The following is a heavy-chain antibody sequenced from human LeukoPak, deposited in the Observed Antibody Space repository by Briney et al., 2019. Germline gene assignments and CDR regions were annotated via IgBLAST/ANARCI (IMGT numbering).Heavy chain of an antibody. Sequence: PSQTLSLTCKVSGDSLSSSTCNWSWIRQPPGKGLEWIGYISQSGNSYFTPSLKSRATISVDRSKNQFSLTLTSVTAADTAVYYCARDQVDYDTPDHFDYWGKGTLVTVSS. CDR2: ISQSGNS. CDR1: GDSLSSSTCN. J-gene: IGHJ4*02. CDR3: ARDQVDYDTPDHFDY. D-gene: IGHD3-22*01. V-gene: IGHV4-30-2*01.